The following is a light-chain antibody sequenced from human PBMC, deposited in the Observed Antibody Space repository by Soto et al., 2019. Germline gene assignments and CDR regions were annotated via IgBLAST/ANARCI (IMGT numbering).Light chain of an antibody. Sequence: EIVLTQSPATLSLSPGERATLSCRASQSVSSYLAWYQQKPGPAPRLLIYDASNRATGIPARFSGSGSGTAFTLTISCLEPEDFAVYSCQQRSNWPPGFTFGPGTKVDIK. CDR2: DAS. CDR1: QSVSSY. V-gene: IGKV3-11*01. CDR3: QQRSNWPPGFT. J-gene: IGKJ3*01.